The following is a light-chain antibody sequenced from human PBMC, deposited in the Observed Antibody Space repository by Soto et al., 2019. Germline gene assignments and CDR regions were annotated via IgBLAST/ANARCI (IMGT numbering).Light chain of an antibody. V-gene: IGKV3-11*01. CDR1: QSVSSD. J-gene: IGKJ2*01. Sequence: EIVLTQSTATLSLSPGERATLSCSASQSVSSDLAWYQQKPGQAPRLLIYDASNMATSIPARFSGSGSGTDFTLTISSLEPEDFAVYYCQQRSNWPPMYTFRQGTKLEIK. CDR3: QQRSNWPPMYT. CDR2: DAS.